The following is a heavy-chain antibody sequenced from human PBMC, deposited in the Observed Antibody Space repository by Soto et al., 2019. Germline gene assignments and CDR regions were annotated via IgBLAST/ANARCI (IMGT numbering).Heavy chain of an antibody. CDR1: GGTFSRYS. CDR3: AREDRDRETGLVPAAIDGMDV. V-gene: IGHV1-69*08. CDR2: IIPIFGIA. J-gene: IGHJ6*02. Sequence: QVQLMQSGAEVKKPGSSVKVSCKASGGTFSRYSITWVRQAPGHGLEWIGRIIPIFGIASYAQKFQGRVTITADESKSTAYMELSSLRSDDTAVYYCAREDRDRETGLVPAAIDGMDVWGQGTTVTVSS. D-gene: IGHD2-2*01.